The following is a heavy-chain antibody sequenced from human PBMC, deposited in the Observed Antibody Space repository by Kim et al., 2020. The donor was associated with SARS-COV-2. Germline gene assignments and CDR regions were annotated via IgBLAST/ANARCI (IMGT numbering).Heavy chain of an antibody. V-gene: IGHV1-2*02. CDR3: ARGANTLSAFDL. Sequence: KEAARFKGRVTMTRDTSISTVYMELSRLKSDDTAVYYCARGANTLSAFDLWGQGTMVTVSS. J-gene: IGHJ3*01.